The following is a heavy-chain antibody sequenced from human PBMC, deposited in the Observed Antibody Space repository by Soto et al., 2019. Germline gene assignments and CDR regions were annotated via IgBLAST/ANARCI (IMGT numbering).Heavy chain of an antibody. CDR2: INPITGGT. V-gene: IGHV1-2*02. J-gene: IGHJ4*02. D-gene: IGHD3-22*01. CDR3: ARNYYDSSDRDYLDY. CDR1: GYTFTSYY. Sequence: WASVKVSCKASGYTFTSYYIHWVRQAPGQGLEWMGWINPITGGTNYAPKFQGRVTMTRDTSITTAYMELSRLRSDDTAVYHCARNYYDSSDRDYLDYWGQGTPVTVSS.